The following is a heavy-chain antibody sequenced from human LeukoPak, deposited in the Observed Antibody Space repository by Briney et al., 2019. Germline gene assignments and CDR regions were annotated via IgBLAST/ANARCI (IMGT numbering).Heavy chain of an antibody. J-gene: IGHJ4*02. D-gene: IGHD3-10*01. V-gene: IGHV1-69*13. CDR2: IIPIFGTA. Sequence: ASVKVSCKASGGTFSSYAISWVRQAPGQGLEWMGGIIPIFGTANYAQKFQGRVTITADESTSTAYMELSSLRSEDTAVYYCARDQLRSGSSPLDYWGQGTLVTVSS. CDR3: ARDQLRSGSSPLDY. CDR1: GGTFSSYA.